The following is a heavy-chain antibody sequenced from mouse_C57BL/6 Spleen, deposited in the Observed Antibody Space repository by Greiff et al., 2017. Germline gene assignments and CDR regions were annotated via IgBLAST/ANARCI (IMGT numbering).Heavy chain of an antibody. J-gene: IGHJ3*01. CDR1: GFTFSDYG. CDR2: ISSGSSTI. CDR3: ARTLYEAPLAY. D-gene: IGHD2-3*01. V-gene: IGHV5-17*01. Sequence: EVKLVESGGGLVKPGGSLKLSCAASGFTFSDYGMHWVRQAPEKGLEWVAYISSGSSTIYYADTVKGRFTISRDNAKNTLFLQMTSLRSEDTAMYYCARTLYEAPLAYWGQGTLVTVSA.